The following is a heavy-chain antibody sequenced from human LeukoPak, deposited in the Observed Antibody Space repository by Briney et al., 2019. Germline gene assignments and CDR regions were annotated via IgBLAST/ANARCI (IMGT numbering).Heavy chain of an antibody. V-gene: IGHV3-74*01. CDR1: GFTFSSYW. CDR2: INSDGSST. J-gene: IGHJ4*02. Sequence: GGSLRLSCVASGFTFSSYWMHWVRGGPGKGLVWVSRINSDGSSTRHADSVKGRFTISRDNAKNMVYLEMNSLRAEDTAVYYCARDRDGPDYWGQGTLVTVSS. D-gene: IGHD5-24*01. CDR3: ARDRDGPDY.